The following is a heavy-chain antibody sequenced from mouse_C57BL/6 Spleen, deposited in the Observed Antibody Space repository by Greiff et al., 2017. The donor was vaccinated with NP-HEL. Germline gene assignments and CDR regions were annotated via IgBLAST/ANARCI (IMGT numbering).Heavy chain of an antibody. D-gene: IGHD2-3*01. Sequence: EVKLVESGGGLVQPGGSLSLSCAASGFTFTDYYMSWVRQPPGKALEWLGFIRNKANGYTTEYSASVKGRFTISRDNSQSILYLQMNALRAEDSATYYCARYMGYDDPYDYAMDYWGQGTSVTVSS. CDR1: GFTFTDYY. CDR3: ARYMGYDDPYDYAMDY. J-gene: IGHJ4*01. V-gene: IGHV7-3*01. CDR2: IRNKANGYTT.